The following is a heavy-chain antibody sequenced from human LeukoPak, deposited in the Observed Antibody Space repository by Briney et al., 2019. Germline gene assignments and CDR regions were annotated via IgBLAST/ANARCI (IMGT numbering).Heavy chain of an antibody. CDR2: IYYSGTT. Sequence: SETLSLTCTVSGGSISHYYWSWIRQRPGKGLEWIGYIYYSGTTNYNPSLKSRVTISVDTSKNQFSLKLNSVTAADTAVYYCARGLGVVVTAIPGWFDPWGQGTLVTVSS. CDR3: ARGLGVVVTAIPGWFDP. V-gene: IGHV4-59*01. CDR1: GGSISHYY. J-gene: IGHJ5*02. D-gene: IGHD2-21*02.